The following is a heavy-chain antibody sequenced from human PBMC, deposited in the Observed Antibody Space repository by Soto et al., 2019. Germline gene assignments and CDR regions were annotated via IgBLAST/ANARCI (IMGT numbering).Heavy chain of an antibody. V-gene: IGHV3-74*01. CDR2: IYNDGTYS. CDR3: TRGPRPISTGTGAY. D-gene: IGHD3-10*01. CDR1: GFNFTVYW. J-gene: IGHJ4*02. Sequence: GGSLRLSCADSGFNFTVYWMHWFRQIPGKGLVWISRIYNDGTYSDYADSVRGRFTISRDNVNDTLYLQMNNLRAEDSGLYYCTRGPRPISTGTGAYWGQGTQVTVSS.